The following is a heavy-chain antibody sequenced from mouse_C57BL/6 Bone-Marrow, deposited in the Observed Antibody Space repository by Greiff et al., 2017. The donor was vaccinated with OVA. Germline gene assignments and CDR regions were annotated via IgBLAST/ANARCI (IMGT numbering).Heavy chain of an antibody. V-gene: IGHV1-59*01. D-gene: IGHD3-2*01. CDR1: GYTFTSYW. CDR2: IDPSDSYT. J-gene: IGHJ3*01. Sequence: VQLQQPGAELVRPGTSVKLSCKASGYTFTSYWMHWVKQRPGQGLEWIGVIDPSDSYTNYNQKFKGKATLTVDTSSSTAYMQLSSLTSEDSAVYYCAREGDSSVAYWGQGTLVTVSA. CDR3: AREGDSSVAY.